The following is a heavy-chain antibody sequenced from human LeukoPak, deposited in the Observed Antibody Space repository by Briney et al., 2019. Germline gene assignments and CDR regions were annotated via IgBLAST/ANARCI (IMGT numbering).Heavy chain of an antibody. CDR3: TREVGVGAGALFDR. CDR1: GFSFSRYY. Sequence: GGSLRLSCAASGFSFSRYYMSWVRQTPGKALEWISYIPTSGISVQYADSVRGRFTASRDDAKNSLHLQMDTLRVEDTAVYYCTREVGVGAGALFDRWGQGALVTVSS. J-gene: IGHJ4*02. V-gene: IGHV3-11*01. D-gene: IGHD2-21*01. CDR2: IPTSGISV.